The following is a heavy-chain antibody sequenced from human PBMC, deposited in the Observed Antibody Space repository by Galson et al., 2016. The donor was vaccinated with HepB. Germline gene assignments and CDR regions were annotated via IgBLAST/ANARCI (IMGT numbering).Heavy chain of an antibody. CDR3: ARGRGPRVTVTALDY. J-gene: IGHJ4*02. Sequence: SLRLSCAASGFAFSSFTMHWVRQAPGKGLEWVAVTSYDGSIKYCGDSVKGRFTISRDNSKNMLYLQMNSLRAGDTAVYYCARGRGPRVTVTALDYWGQGTLVTVSS. CDR1: GFAFSSFT. D-gene: IGHD4-17*01. CDR2: TSYDGSIK. V-gene: IGHV3-30-3*01.